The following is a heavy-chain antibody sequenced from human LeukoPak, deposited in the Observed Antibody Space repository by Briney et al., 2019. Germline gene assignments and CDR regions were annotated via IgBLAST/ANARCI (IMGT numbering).Heavy chain of an antibody. D-gene: IGHD2-15*01. V-gene: IGHV3-9*01. CDR2: ISWNSGNI. CDR3: AKDRGGSSQLGDAFDV. Sequence: PGGSLRLSCAASGFTFDDYAMHWVRQAPGKGLEWVSGISWNSGNIGYADSVKGRFTISRDNAKNSLSLQMNSLRADDTALYYCAKDRGGSSQLGDAFDVWGQGTMVSVSS. J-gene: IGHJ3*01. CDR1: GFTFDDYA.